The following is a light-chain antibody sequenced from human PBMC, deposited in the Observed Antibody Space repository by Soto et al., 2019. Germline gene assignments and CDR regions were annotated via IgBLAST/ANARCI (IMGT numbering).Light chain of an antibody. CDR1: IDDVTAYYR. CDR2: DVS. V-gene: IGLV2-18*01. Sequence: QSALTQPLSVSGSPGQSVTISCSGTIDDVTAYYRVSWYQQTPGTAPKLMIYDVSNRPSGVPDRFSGSRSGNTASLTISGLQAEDDGDYYCSVYTRTSTYVFGTGTKLTV. J-gene: IGLJ1*01. CDR3: SVYTRTSTYV.